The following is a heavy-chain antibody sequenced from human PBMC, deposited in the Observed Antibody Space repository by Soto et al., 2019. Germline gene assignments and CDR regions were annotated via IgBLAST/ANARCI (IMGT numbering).Heavy chain of an antibody. D-gene: IGHD6-13*01. CDR3: ANLAYSSTDC. J-gene: IGHJ4*02. V-gene: IGHV3-23*01. Sequence: EVQLLESGGGLVQPGGSLRLSCAASGFTFSNFAMIWVRQAPGKGLEWVSGISASGGGTHYADSVKGRFTISRDNSKNTLNLQMNSVRAEDTAVYYCANLAYSSTDCWGQGTLVTVSS. CDR1: GFTFSNFA. CDR2: ISASGGGT.